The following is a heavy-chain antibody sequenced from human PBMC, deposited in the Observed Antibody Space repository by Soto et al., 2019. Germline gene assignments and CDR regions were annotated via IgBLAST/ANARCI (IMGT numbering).Heavy chain of an antibody. J-gene: IGHJ5*02. Sequence: SETLSLTCTVSGGSISSYYWSWIRQPPGKGLEWIGYIYYSGSTNYNPSLKSRVTISVDTSKNQFSLKLSSVTAADTAVYYCARKVGSSWHYNWFDPWGQGTLVTVSS. CDR1: GGSISSYY. CDR3: ARKVGSSWHYNWFDP. D-gene: IGHD6-13*01. CDR2: IYYSGST. V-gene: IGHV4-59*01.